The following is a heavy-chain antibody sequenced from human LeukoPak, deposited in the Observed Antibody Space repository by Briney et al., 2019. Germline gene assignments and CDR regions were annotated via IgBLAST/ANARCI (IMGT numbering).Heavy chain of an antibody. Sequence: GESLKISCKGTGYTFTSYWISWVRQMPGKGLEWMGRIDPSDSYTNYSPSFQGHVTISADKSISTAYLQWSSLKASDTALYKCARHRTLLECFAGDYYYGMDVWGHGTTVTVSS. CDR1: GYTFTSYW. CDR2: IDPSDSYT. CDR3: ARHRTLLECFAGDYYYGMDV. V-gene: IGHV5-10-1*01. J-gene: IGHJ6*02. D-gene: IGHD3-3*01.